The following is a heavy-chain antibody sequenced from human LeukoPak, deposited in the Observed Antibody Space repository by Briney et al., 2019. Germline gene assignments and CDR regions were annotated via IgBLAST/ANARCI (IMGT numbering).Heavy chain of an antibody. Sequence: PGGSLRLSCAASGFTVSDSYMSWVRQAPGKGLEWVSVIYSGGSTYYADSVKGRFTIFRDTSKNTLYLQMNSLRAEDTAVYYCARAWSGTQYYFDYWGQGTLVTVSS. J-gene: IGHJ4*01. CDR1: GFTVSDSY. CDR2: IYSGGST. V-gene: IGHV3-66*01. CDR3: ARAWSGTQYYFDY. D-gene: IGHD3-3*01.